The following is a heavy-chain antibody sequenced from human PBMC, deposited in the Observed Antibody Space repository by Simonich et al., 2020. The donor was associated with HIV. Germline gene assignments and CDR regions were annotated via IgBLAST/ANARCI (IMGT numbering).Heavy chain of an antibody. D-gene: IGHD3-3*01. J-gene: IGHJ3*02. V-gene: IGHV3-30*07. CDR1: GFTFSSYA. CDR2: ISYDGSNK. CDR3: ARDSRYYDFWSGYRPDAFDI. Sequence: QVQLVESGGGVVQPGRSLRLSCAASGFTFSSYAMHWVRQAPGKGLEWVAVISYDGSNKYYADSVKGRFTISRDKSKNPLYLQMNSLRAEDTAVYYCARDSRYYDFWSGYRPDAFDIWGQGTMVTVSS.